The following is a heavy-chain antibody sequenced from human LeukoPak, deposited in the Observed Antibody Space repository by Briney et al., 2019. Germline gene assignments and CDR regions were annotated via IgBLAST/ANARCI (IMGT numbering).Heavy chain of an antibody. V-gene: IGHV6-1*01. CDR3: ARDGRQPGIDRYFDY. CDR2: TCYRSKWYT. Sequence: SQTLSLTCVISGDSVSSDSAAWNWIRQSPSRGLEWLGRTCYRSKWYTDYAESVKSRITINPETSKNQFSLQLNSVAPEDTAMYYCARDGRQPGIDRYFDYWGQGSLLTVSS. J-gene: IGHJ4*02. CDR1: GDSVSSDSAA. D-gene: IGHD3-16*02.